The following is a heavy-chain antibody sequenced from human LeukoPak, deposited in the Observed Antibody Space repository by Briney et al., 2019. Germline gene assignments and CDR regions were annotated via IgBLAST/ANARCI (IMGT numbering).Heavy chain of an antibody. D-gene: IGHD3-10*01. CDR2: IIPIFGTA. V-gene: IGHV1-69*05. Sequence: SVKVSCKASGGTFSSYAISWVRQAPGQGLEWMGGIIPIFGTANYAQKFQGRVTMTRDTSTSTVYMELSSLRSEDTAVYYCARESPIYGSGSYYPNWFDPWGQGTLVTVSS. J-gene: IGHJ5*02. CDR3: ARESPIYGSGSYYPNWFDP. CDR1: GGTFSSYA.